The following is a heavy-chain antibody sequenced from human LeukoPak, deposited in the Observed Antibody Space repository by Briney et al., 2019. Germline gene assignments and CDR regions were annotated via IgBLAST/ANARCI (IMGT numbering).Heavy chain of an antibody. CDR3: ARDRIPKHAADF. Sequence: PGGSLRLSCAASGFTFSSYSMNWVRQAPGKGLEWVSYISSSGSTIYYADSVKGRFTISRDNAKNSLYLQMNSLRAEDTAVYYCARDRIPKHAADFWGQGTLVTVSS. CDR1: GFTFSSYS. D-gene: IGHD2-15*01. CDR2: ISSSGSTI. V-gene: IGHV3-48*04. J-gene: IGHJ4*02.